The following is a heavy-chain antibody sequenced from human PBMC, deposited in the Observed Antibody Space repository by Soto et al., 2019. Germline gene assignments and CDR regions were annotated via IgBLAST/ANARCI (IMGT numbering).Heavy chain of an antibody. D-gene: IGHD2-2*01. CDR3: ARVYCSSTSCYYPNFDY. CDR2: MNPNSGNT. Sequence: GASVKVSCKASGYTFTSYDINWVRQATGQGLEWMGWMNPNSGNTGYAQKFQGRVTMTRNTSISTAYMELSSLRSEDTAVYYCARVYCSSTSCYYPNFDYWGQGTLVTVSS. V-gene: IGHV1-8*01. J-gene: IGHJ4*02. CDR1: GYTFTSYD.